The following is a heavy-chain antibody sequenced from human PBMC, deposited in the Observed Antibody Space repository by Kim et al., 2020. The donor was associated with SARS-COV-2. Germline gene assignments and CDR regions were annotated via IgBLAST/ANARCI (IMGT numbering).Heavy chain of an antibody. J-gene: IGHJ4*02. Sequence: GGSLRLSCAASGFTFDDYAMHWVRQAPGKGLEWVSGISWNSGSIGYADSVKGRFTISRDNAKNSLYLQMNSLRAEDTALYYCAKDHYYDSSGYYYAFDYWGQGTLVTVSS. CDR2: ISWNSGSI. CDR3: AKDHYYDSSGYYYAFDY. CDR1: GFTFDDYA. D-gene: IGHD3-22*01. V-gene: IGHV3-9*01.